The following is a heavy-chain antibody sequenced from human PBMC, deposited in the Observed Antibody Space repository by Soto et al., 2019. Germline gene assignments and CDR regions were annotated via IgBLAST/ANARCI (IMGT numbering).Heavy chain of an antibody. D-gene: IGHD1-7*01. CDR3: ARDNGRELSYYYYGMDV. CDR2: IIPIFGTA. Sequence: SVKVSCKASGGTFSSYAISWVRQAPGQGLEWMGGIIPIFGTANYAQKFQGRVTITADESTSTAYMELSSLRSEDTAVYYCARDNGRELSYYYYGMDVWGQGTTVTVSS. V-gene: IGHV1-69*13. CDR1: GGTFSSYA. J-gene: IGHJ6*02.